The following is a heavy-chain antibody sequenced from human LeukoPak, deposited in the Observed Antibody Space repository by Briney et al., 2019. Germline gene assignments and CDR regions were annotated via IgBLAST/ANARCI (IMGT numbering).Heavy chain of an antibody. D-gene: IGHD4-17*01. J-gene: IGHJ3*02. CDR3: ARARGYGDYEGAAFDI. V-gene: IGHV1-46*01. CDR2: INPSGGST. CDR1: GYTFTGYY. Sequence: ASVKVSCKASGYTFTGYYMHWVRQAPGQGLEWMGIINPSGGSTSYAQKFQGRVTMTRDMSTSTVYMELSSLRSEDTAVYYCARARGYGDYEGAAFDIWGQGTMVTVSS.